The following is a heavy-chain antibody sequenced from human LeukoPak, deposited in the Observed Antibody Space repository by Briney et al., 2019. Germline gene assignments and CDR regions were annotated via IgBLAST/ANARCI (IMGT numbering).Heavy chain of an antibody. Sequence: SETLSLTCTVSGGSISSYYWSWIRQPPGKGLEWIGYIYYSGSTNYNPSLKSRVTISVDTSKNQFSLKLTSVTAADTAVYYCARHLRPDDYFDYWGQGTLVTVSS. CDR3: ARHLRPDDYFDY. J-gene: IGHJ4*02. V-gene: IGHV4-59*08. D-gene: IGHD3-16*01. CDR1: GGSISSYY. CDR2: IYYSGST.